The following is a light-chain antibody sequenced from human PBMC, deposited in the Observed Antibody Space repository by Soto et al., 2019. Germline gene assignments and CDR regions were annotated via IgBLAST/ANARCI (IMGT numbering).Light chain of an antibody. CDR2: DDS. CDR3: QVWDSSSDHVV. CDR1: NIGRKS. Sequence: SYELTQPPSVSVAPGQTARITCGGNNIGRKSVHWYQQKPGQAPVLVVYDDSDRPSGIPERFSGSTSGNTATLTISRVEAGDEADYYWQVWDSSSDHVVFGGGTQLTVL. V-gene: IGLV3-21*02. J-gene: IGLJ2*01.